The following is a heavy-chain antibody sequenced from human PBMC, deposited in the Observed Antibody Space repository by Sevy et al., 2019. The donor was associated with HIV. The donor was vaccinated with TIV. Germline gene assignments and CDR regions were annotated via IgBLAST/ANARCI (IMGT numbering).Heavy chain of an antibody. CDR3: AKVGYCSGGSCYSEDYYYYMDV. D-gene: IGHD2-15*01. CDR2: ISGSGGST. J-gene: IGHJ6*03. V-gene: IGHV3-23*01. Sequence: GGSLRLSCAASGFTFSSYAMSWVRQAPGKGLEWVSAISGSGGSTYYADSVKGRFTISRDNSKNTLYLQMNSLRAEDTAVYYCAKVGYCSGGSCYSEDYYYYMDVWGKGTTVTVSS. CDR1: GFTFSSYA.